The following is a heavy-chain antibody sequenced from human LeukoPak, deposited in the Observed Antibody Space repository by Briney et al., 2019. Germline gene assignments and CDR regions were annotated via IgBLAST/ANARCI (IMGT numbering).Heavy chain of an antibody. J-gene: IGHJ4*02. D-gene: IGHD5-24*01. Sequence: SETLSLTCTVSGGSISSYYWSWVRQPAGKGLEWVGYIYYSGSTNYNPSLKSRVTISVDTSKNQFSLKLSSVTAADTAVYYCAREMATIVQGYYFDYWGQGTLVTVSS. CDR3: AREMATIVQGYYFDY. V-gene: IGHV4-59*01. CDR1: GGSISSYY. CDR2: IYYSGST.